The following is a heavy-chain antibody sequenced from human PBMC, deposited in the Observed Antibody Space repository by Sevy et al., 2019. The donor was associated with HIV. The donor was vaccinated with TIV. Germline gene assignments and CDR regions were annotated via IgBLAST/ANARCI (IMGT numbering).Heavy chain of an antibody. CDR3: TRWKAAQSIFDY. CDR1: VFTFGDYC. D-gene: IGHD6-13*01. Sequence: SLRLSCTASVFTFGDYCTSWVRQAPGKGLEWVAFLKSDVYGGTVDHAASVRGRFVISRDDSKTIAYLQMNDLKTEDTGVYYCTRWKAAQSIFDYWGQGALVTVSS. CDR2: LKSDVYGGTV. J-gene: IGHJ4*02. V-gene: IGHV3-49*04.